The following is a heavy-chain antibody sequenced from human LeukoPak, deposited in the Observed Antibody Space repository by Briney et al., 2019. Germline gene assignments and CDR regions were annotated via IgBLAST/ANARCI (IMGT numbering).Heavy chain of an antibody. CDR2: IYHSGRT. J-gene: IGHJ5*02. V-gene: IGHV4-38-2*02. CDR1: GYSISSGYY. CDR3: ASEGDGITGTTGILDP. D-gene: IGHD1-7*01. Sequence: PSETLSPTCTVSGYSISSGYYWGWIRQPPGKGLEWIGNIYHSGRTYYNPSLKSRVTISVDTSKNQFSLKLSSVTAADTAVYYCASEGDGITGTTGILDPWGQGTLVTVSS.